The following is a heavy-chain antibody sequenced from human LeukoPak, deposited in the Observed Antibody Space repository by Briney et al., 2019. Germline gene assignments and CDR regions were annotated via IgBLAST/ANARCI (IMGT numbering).Heavy chain of an antibody. Sequence: PSETLSLTCTVSGGSLNNYYWSWIRQPPGKGLEWVGYIFYRGGPNYNPSLESRVSISVDTSKNQLFLKLSSVIAADTAVYYCARLLIAVAGPDAFDIWGQGTMVTVSS. D-gene: IGHD6-19*01. CDR2: IFYRGGP. V-gene: IGHV4-59*08. J-gene: IGHJ3*02. CDR3: ARLLIAVAGPDAFDI. CDR1: GGSLNNYY.